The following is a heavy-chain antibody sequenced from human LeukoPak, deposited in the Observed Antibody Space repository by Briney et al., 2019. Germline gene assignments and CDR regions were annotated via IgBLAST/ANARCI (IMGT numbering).Heavy chain of an antibody. V-gene: IGHV4-59*08. J-gene: IGHJ6*04. Sequence: SETLSLTCTVSGGSISSYYWSWIRQPPGKGLEWIGYIYYSGSTYYNPSLKSRVTISVDTSKNQFSLKLSSVTAADTAVYYCAGGYSSGWDGNYCYYYGMDVWGKGTTVTVSS. CDR3: AGGYSSGWDGNYCYYYGMDV. CDR2: IYYSGST. CDR1: GGSISSYY. D-gene: IGHD6-19*01.